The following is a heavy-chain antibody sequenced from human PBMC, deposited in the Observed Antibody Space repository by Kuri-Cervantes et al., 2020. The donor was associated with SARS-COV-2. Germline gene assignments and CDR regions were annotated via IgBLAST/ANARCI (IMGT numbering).Heavy chain of an antibody. J-gene: IGHJ3*02. Sequence: GGSLRLSCAASGFTVSSNYMSWVRQAPGKGLEWVSVIYSGGSTYYADSVKGRFTISRDNAKNSLYLQMNSLRAEDTAVYYCARASYYYDSSGYSNNIWGQGTMVTVSS. V-gene: IGHV3-53*01. D-gene: IGHD3-22*01. CDR3: ARASYYYDSSGYSNNI. CDR2: IYSGGST. CDR1: GFTVSSNY.